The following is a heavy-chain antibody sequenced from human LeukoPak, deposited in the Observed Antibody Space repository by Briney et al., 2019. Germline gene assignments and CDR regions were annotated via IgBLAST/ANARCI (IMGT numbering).Heavy chain of an antibody. CDR3: VRVFYYYDSSGFPGGYFMDV. Sequence: PGGSLRLSCAASGITFSSYWMHWVREAPGKGLVWVSHINSDGSRTNTAHSVNGRFTISRDNAKNTLYLQMNSRRVEDTALYYSVRVFYYYDSSGFPGGYFMDVWGKGTTVTVSS. CDR1: GITFSSYW. D-gene: IGHD3-22*01. V-gene: IGHV3-74*01. CDR2: INSDGSRT. J-gene: IGHJ6*03.